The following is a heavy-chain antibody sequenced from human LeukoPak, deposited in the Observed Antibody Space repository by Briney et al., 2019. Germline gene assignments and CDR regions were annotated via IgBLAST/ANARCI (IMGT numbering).Heavy chain of an antibody. J-gene: IGHJ5*02. V-gene: IGHV4-38-2*02. CDR1: GYSISSGYY. Sequence: SETLSLTCTVSGYSISSGYYWGWIRQPPGQGLEWIGSIYHSGSTYYNPSLKSRVTISVDTSKNQFSLRLSSVTAADTAVYYCARVRLGELSLGKNWFDPWGQGTLVIVSS. CDR3: ARVRLGELSLGKNWFDP. D-gene: IGHD3-16*02. CDR2: IYHSGST.